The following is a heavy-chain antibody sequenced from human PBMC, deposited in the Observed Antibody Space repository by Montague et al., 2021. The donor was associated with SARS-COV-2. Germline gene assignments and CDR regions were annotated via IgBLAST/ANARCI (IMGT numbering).Heavy chain of an antibody. CDR2: IFLSGST. J-gene: IGHJ5*02. CDR3: ARRITMVRGVTKRNNWFDP. CDR1: GGSISSDNW. V-gene: IGHV4-4*02. Sequence: SETRSLTCAVSGGSISSDNWWSWVRQSPGKGLEWIGEIFLSGSTNYNPSLKSRVTMSVDKSKNDFSLKLSPVTAADTAMYYCARRITMVRGVTKRNNWFDPWGRGILVTVSS. D-gene: IGHD3-10*01.